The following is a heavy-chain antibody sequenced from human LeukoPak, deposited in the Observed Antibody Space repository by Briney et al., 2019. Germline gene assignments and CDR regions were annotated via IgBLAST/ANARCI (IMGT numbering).Heavy chain of an antibody. V-gene: IGHV1-69*04. CDR1: GYTFTSYG. CDR3: ARDLSWSGYPSGPDV. CDR2: IIPILGIA. J-gene: IGHJ6*02. Sequence: ASVKVSCKASGYTFTSYGISWVRQAPGQGLEWMGRIIPILGIANYAQKFQGRVTITADKSTSTAYMELSSLRSEDTAVYYCARDLSWSGYPSGPDVWGQGTTVTVSS. D-gene: IGHD3-3*01.